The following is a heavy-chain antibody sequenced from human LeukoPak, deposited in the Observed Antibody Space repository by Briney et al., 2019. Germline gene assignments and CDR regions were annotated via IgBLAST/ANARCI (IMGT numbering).Heavy chain of an antibody. CDR3: ANGYDSSGYYFSLDY. CDR2: ISGSGGST. J-gene: IGHJ4*02. CDR1: GFTFSSYA. D-gene: IGHD3-22*01. V-gene: IGHV3-23*01. Sequence: TGGSLRLSCAASGFTFSSYAMSWVRQAPGKGLEWVSAISGSGGSTYYADSVKGRFTISRDNSKNTLYLQMNSLRAEDTAVYYCANGYDSSGYYFSLDYWGQGTLVTVSS.